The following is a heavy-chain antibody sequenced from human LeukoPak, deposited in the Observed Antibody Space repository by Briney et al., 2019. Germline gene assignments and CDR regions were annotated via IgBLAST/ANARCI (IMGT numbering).Heavy chain of an antibody. V-gene: IGHV3-9*01. J-gene: IGHJ4*02. CDR3: AKDIDYGIVGASDY. Sequence: GGALRLSCAASGVTFDDDVMHWGRDAPGEGVERGSGISWNRGSIDYAESVKGGVTISRDNAKNSLYLQRNRRRDEETGLYYCAKDIDYGIVGASDYCGQGTLVTVSS. CDR1: GVTFDDDV. CDR2: ISWNRGSI. D-gene: IGHD1-26*01.